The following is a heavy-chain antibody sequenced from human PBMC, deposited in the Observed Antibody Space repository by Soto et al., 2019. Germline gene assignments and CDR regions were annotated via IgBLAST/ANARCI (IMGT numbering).Heavy chain of an antibody. V-gene: IGHV1-69*12. J-gene: IGHJ4*02. CDR1: GGTFSSYA. CDR3: ARDPHRITGTTLAGGD. D-gene: IGHD1-7*01. Sequence: QVQLVQSGAEVKKPGSSVKVSCKASGGTFSSYAISWVRQAPGQGLEWMGGIIPIFGTANYAQKFQGRVTITADESTGTAYMELSSLRSEDTAVYYCARDPHRITGTTLAGGDWGQGTLVTVSS. CDR2: IIPIFGTA.